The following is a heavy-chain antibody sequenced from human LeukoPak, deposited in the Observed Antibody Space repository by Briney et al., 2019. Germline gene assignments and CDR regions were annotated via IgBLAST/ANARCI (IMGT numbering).Heavy chain of an antibody. V-gene: IGHV4-34*01. CDR2: INHSGST. CDR3: ARAYDSSGSFDY. J-gene: IGHJ4*02. Sequence: PSETLSLTCAVYGGSFSGYYWSWIRQPPGKGLEWIGEINHSGSTNYNPSLKSRVTISVDTSKNQFSLKLSSVTAADTAVYYCARAYDSSGSFDYWDQGTLVTVAS. D-gene: IGHD3-22*01. CDR1: GGSFSGYY.